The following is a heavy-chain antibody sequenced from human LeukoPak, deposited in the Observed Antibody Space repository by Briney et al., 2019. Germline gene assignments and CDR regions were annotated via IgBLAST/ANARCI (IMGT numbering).Heavy chain of an antibody. Sequence: SETLSLTCTISGGSISSNYYYWGWIRQPPGKGLEWIGSIFHRGNTYYTPFLKSRFTISVDTSKNQFSLRLSSVTAADTAMYYCARLGIAAAVPYFLDYWGQGALVTVSS. CDR2: IFHRGNT. CDR1: GGSISSNYYY. V-gene: IGHV4-39*01. J-gene: IGHJ4*02. CDR3: ARLGIAAAVPYFLDY. D-gene: IGHD6-13*01.